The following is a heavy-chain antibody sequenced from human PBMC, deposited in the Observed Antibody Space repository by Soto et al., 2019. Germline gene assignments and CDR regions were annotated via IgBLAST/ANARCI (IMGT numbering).Heavy chain of an antibody. J-gene: IGHJ4*02. D-gene: IGHD4-17*01. CDR2: INHSGST. CDR1: GGSFSGYY. Sequence: QVQLQQWGAGLLKPSETLSLTCAVYGGSFSGYYWSWIRQPPGKGLEWIGEINHSGSTNYNPSLKSRVTLSVDTSKNQFSLKLSSVTAADTAVYYCARTNDYGGNWGGWGQGTLVTVSS. CDR3: ARTNDYGGNWGG. V-gene: IGHV4-34*01.